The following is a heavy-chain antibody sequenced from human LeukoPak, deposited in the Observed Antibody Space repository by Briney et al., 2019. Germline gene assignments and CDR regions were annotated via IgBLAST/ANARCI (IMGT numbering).Heavy chain of an antibody. Sequence: ASVKVSCRASGGTFSSYAISWVRQPPGQGLEWMGRIIPIFGIANYAQKFQGRVTITADKSTSTAYMELSSLRSEDTAVYYCALRYCSGGSCYSGAWFDPWGQGTLVTVSS. V-gene: IGHV1-69*04. CDR1: GGTFSSYA. J-gene: IGHJ5*02. CDR2: IIPIFGIA. D-gene: IGHD2-15*01. CDR3: ALRYCSGGSCYSGAWFDP.